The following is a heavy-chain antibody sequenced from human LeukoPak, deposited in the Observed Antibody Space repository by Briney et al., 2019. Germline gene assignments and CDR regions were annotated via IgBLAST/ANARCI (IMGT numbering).Heavy chain of an antibody. CDR3: ARGSRVIMVPDLYCFDY. Sequence: SQTLSLTCAISGDSVSSNSAAWNWFRQSPSRGLEWLGRTYYRSNWYNRYAVSVKSRITINPDTSKNQFSLQLKSVTPEDTAVYYCARGSRVIMVPDLYCFDYWGQGTLVTVSS. CDR2: TYYRSNWYN. J-gene: IGHJ4*02. CDR1: GDSVSSNSAA. V-gene: IGHV6-1*01. D-gene: IGHD3-10*01.